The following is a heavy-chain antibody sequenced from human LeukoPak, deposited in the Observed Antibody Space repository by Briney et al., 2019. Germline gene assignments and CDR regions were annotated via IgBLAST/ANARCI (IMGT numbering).Heavy chain of an antibody. V-gene: IGHV3-23*01. J-gene: IGHJ4*02. CDR2: IFGNTGST. CDR3: AKDRTYHSDVSAYYFSPPLQQY. D-gene: IGHD3-22*01. Sequence: GGSLRLSCVASGFTFTNYAMSWVRQAPGKGLEWVSGIFGNTGSTYYADSVKGRVTVSRDNSRNTVYLQMNSLRAEDTAVYYCAKDRTYHSDVSAYYFSPPLQQYWGQGTLVTVSS. CDR1: GFTFTNYA.